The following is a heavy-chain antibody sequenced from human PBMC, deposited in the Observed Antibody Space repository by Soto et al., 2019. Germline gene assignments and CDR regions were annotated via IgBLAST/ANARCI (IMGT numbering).Heavy chain of an antibody. V-gene: IGHV3-30*18. CDR1: GFTFSSYG. D-gene: IGHD1-26*01. J-gene: IGHJ4*02. Sequence: QVQLVESGGGVVQPGRSLRLSCAASGFTFSSYGMHWVRQAPGKGLEWVAVISYDGSNKYYADSVKGRFTISRDNSKNTLYLQMNILRAEDTAVYYCAKPLGLGYFDYWGQGTLVTVSS. CDR3: AKPLGLGYFDY. CDR2: ISYDGSNK.